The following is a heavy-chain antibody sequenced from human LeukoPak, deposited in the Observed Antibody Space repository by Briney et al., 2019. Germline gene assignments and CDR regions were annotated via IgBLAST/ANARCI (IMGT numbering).Heavy chain of an antibody. J-gene: IGHJ5*02. CDR3: ARDPNAQRIVGASPRFDP. CDR2: INPSGGST. D-gene: IGHD1-26*01. CDR1: GYTFTSYY. Sequence: ASVKVSCKASGYTFTSYYMHWVRQAPGQGLEYMGIINPSGGSTSYAQEFQGRVTMTRDTSTSTVYMELSSLRSEDTAVYYCARDPNAQRIVGASPRFDPWGQGTLVTVSS. V-gene: IGHV1-46*01.